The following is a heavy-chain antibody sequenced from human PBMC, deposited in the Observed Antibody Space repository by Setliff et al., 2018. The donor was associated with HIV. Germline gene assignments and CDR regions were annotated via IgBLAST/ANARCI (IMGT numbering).Heavy chain of an antibody. CDR2: IYYSGST. V-gene: IGHV4-39*01. CDR3: ASYYRVSGWYQEASWFFDL. CDR1: GGSLSNSSHY. J-gene: IGHJ2*01. D-gene: IGHD6-19*01. Sequence: LSLTCTVSGGSLSNSSHYWGWIRQPPGKGLEWVGSIYYSGSTYYNPSLKSRVTISLDTSKNQLSLKLSSVTAADTAVYYCASYYRVSGWYQEASWFFDLWGRGTLVTVSS.